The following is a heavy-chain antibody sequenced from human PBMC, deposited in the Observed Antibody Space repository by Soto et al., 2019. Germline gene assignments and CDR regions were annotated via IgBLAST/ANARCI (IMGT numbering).Heavy chain of an antibody. V-gene: IGHV1-69*05. CDR3: ARVMGAWYSYDY. Sequence: SVKVSCKASGGTFSSYAISWVRQAPGQGLEWMGGIIPIYGTANYAQKFQGRVTITRDTSASTAYMELSSLRSEDTAVYYCARVMGAWYSYDYWGQGTLVTVSS. CDR2: IIPIYGTA. D-gene: IGHD2-15*01. CDR1: GGTFSSYA. J-gene: IGHJ4*02.